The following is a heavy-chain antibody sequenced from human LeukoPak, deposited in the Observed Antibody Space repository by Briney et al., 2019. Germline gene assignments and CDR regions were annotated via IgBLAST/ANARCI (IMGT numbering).Heavy chain of an antibody. J-gene: IGHJ4*02. V-gene: IGHV4-59*01. CDR3: AREGYSYGLDY. D-gene: IGHD5-18*01. CDR2: IYYSGST. CDR1: GGSISSYY. Sequence: TCTVSGGSISSYYWSWIRQPPGKGLEWIGYIYYSGSTNYNPSLKSRVTISVDTSKNQFSLKLSSVTAADTAVYYCAREGYSYGLDYWGQGTLVTVSS.